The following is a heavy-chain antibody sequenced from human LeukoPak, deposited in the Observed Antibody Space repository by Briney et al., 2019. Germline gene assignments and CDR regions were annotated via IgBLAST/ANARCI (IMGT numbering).Heavy chain of an antibody. CDR1: GFTFSNYA. V-gene: IGHV3-23*01. Sequence: GGSLRLSCAASGFTFSNYAMSWVRQAPGKGLEWVSAITGGGSGIYYADSMKSRFTISRDNSKNTLYLQINSLRAEDTAVYYCAKWGDYDVLTGYYVSDHWGQGTLVTVSS. D-gene: IGHD3-9*01. J-gene: IGHJ5*02. CDR2: ITGGGSGI. CDR3: AKWGDYDVLTGYYVSDH.